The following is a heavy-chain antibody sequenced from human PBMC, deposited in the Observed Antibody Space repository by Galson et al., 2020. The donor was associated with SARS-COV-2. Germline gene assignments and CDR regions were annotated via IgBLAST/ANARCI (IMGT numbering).Heavy chain of an antibody. CDR3: AKHHRDSSGFDY. J-gene: IGHJ4*02. D-gene: IGHD3-22*01. CDR1: GFTFSSYA. V-gene: IGHV3-23*01. Sequence: GGSLRLSCAVSGFTFSSYAMSWVRQTPGKGLEWVSGISGTGSTTYYAGSVKGRFTISRDNSKNTLYLQMNSLRAEDTAVYYCAKHHRDSSGFDYWGQGTLVTVSS. CDR2: ISGTGSTT.